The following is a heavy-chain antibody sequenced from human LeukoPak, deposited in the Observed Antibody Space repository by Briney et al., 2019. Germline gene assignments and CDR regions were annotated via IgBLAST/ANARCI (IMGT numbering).Heavy chain of an antibody. J-gene: IGHJ4*02. CDR2: IRAYSGNT. V-gene: IGHV1-18*01. D-gene: IGHD2-2*01. CDR3: ARDGEGYCSSTSCYGTY. Sequence: SVKVSCKASGYTFTSYGINWVGQAPGQGLEWMGWIRAYSGNTNYAQKFQDRVSMTTDTSTSTAYMELRSLRSDDTAVYYCARDGEGYCSSTSCYGTYWGQGTLVTVSS. CDR1: GYTFTSYG.